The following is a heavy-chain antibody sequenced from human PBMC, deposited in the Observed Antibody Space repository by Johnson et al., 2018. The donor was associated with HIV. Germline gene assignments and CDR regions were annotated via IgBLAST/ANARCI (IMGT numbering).Heavy chain of an antibody. CDR3: ARYIILYWKAFDI. D-gene: IGHD1-1*01. CDR2: IRSSGSII. J-gene: IGHJ3*02. CDR1: GFTVSSNY. Sequence: QVQLVESGGGLVQPGGSLRLSCAASGFTVSSNYMSWVRQAPGKGLEWVSYIRSSGSIIWYADSVKGRFTISRDNAKNSRYLQMNSQRAEDTAGYYCARYIILYWKAFDIWGQGTMVTVSS. V-gene: IGHV3-11*04.